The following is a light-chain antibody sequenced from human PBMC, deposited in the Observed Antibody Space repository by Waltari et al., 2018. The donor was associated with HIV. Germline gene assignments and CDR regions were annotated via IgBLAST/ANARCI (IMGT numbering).Light chain of an antibody. Sequence: QSVLTQPPSASGTPGQRVTISCSGGSSNIGSNYVFWYQLLPGTAPKLLVYRNDSRPSGVRDRLAGSKSGTSASLAISWRRSEDEADYYCAAWDDILSGYVFGTGTKVTVL. CDR1: SSNIGSNY. CDR2: RND. J-gene: IGLJ1*01. V-gene: IGLV1-47*01. CDR3: AAWDDILSGYV.